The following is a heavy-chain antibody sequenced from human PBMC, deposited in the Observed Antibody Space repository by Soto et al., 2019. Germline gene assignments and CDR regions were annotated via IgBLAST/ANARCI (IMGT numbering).Heavy chain of an antibody. D-gene: IGHD2-15*01. CDR1: GCTFSSYA. CDR2: IIPIFGTA. J-gene: IGHJ3*02. V-gene: IGHV1-69*06. Sequence: QVQLVQSGAEVKKPGSSVKVSCKASGCTFSSYAISWGRQAPGQGLEWMGGIIPIFGTANYVQKFQGRVTITADKPTSTAYMELSSLRSEDTAVYYCARVAQDIVVVVAATRGAAFDIWGQGTMVTVSS. CDR3: ARVAQDIVVVVAATRGAAFDI.